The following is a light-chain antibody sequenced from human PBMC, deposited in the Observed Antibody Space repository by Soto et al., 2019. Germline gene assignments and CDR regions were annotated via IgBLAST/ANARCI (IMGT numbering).Light chain of an antibody. V-gene: IGKV1-33*01. Sequence: DIQMTQSPSSLSASVGDRVTITCRARPDISNYLNWYQQRPGKAPKLLIYDASNLERGVPSRFSGTRSGTHFTFAITSLQPEDVATYYCQQSDSLPITFGQGTRLEI. J-gene: IGKJ5*01. CDR2: DAS. CDR3: QQSDSLPIT. CDR1: PDISNY.